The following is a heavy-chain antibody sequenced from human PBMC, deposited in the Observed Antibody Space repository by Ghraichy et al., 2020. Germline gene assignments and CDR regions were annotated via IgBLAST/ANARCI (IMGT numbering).Heavy chain of an antibody. V-gene: IGHV4-31*03. CDR1: GDSISSGGYY. D-gene: IGHD3-22*01. Sequence: SETLSLTCTVSGDSISSGGYYWSWVRQHPENGLEWTGYIYYIGSTYYNPSLKSRVTISVDTSKNQFSLKLTSVTAADTAVYYCARYDSSGYYVDYWGQGTLVAVSS. J-gene: IGHJ4*02. CDR3: ARYDSSGYYVDY. CDR2: IYYIGST.